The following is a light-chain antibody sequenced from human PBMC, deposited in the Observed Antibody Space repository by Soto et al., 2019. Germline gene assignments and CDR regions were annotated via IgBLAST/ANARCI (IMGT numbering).Light chain of an antibody. CDR3: CWYAGSHNYV. CDR1: SSDVGSYNL. Sequence: QSGMTQTSSVYRSPEKSITISCTGTSSDVGSYNLVSWYQQHPGKAPKLMIYDVTKRPSGVSDRFSGSKSDNTASLTISGLQAEDEADYYCCWYAGSHNYVFGIGTKLTVL. V-gene: IGLV2-23*02. CDR2: DVT. J-gene: IGLJ1*01.